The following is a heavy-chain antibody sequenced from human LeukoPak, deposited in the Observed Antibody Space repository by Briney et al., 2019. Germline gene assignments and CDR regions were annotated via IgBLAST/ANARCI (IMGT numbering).Heavy chain of an antibody. V-gene: IGHV1-69*13. Sequence: SVKVSCKASGYTFTSYGISWVRQAPGQGLEWMGGIIPIFGTANYAQKFQGRVTITADESTSTAYMELSSLRSEDTAVYYCARVEDIVVVPAAKGGPLDYWGQGTLVTVSS. CDR1: GYTFTSYG. D-gene: IGHD2-2*01. J-gene: IGHJ4*02. CDR3: ARVEDIVVVPAAKGGPLDY. CDR2: IIPIFGTA.